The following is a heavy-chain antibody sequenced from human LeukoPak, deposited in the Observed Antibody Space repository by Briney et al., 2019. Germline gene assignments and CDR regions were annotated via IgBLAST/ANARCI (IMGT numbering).Heavy chain of an antibody. J-gene: IGHJ4*02. D-gene: IGHD5-24*01. V-gene: IGHV4-59*01. CDR3: ARGPGGYNSIHYFDY. Sequence: SETLSLTCTVSGGSISRYYWSWIRQPPGKGLVWIGYIYYSGSTNYNPSLKSRVTISVDTSKNQFSLKLSSVTAADTAVYYCARGPGGYNSIHYFDYWGQGTLVTVSS. CDR1: GGSISRYY. CDR2: IYYSGST.